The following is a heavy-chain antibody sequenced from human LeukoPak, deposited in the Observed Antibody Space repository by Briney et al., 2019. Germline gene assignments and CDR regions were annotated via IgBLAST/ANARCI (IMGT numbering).Heavy chain of an antibody. D-gene: IGHD1-1*01. CDR2: INHGGSI. CDR1: GGSFSGYH. Sequence: SETLSLTCAVYGGSFSGYHWSWIRQSPGKGLEWIGEINHGGSIKYNPSLKSRITMAVDTSKNQFSLKLSSVTAANTAVYYCARIRPVAPDGYYFDSWGQGTLVTVSS. CDR3: ARIRPVAPDGYYFDS. J-gene: IGHJ4*02. V-gene: IGHV4-34*01.